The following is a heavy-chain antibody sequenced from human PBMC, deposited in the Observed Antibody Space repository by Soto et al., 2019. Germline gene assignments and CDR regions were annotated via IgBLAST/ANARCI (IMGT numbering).Heavy chain of an antibody. J-gene: IGHJ6*02. CDR3: ARDGGAMVNYYYYGMDV. CDR2: IYYSGST. Sequence: QVQLQESGPGLVKPSQTLSLTCTVSGGSISSGGYYWSWIRQHPGKGLEWIGYIYYSGSTYYNPSLKSRVTISVDTSKNQFSLKLSSVTAADTAVYYCARDGGAMVNYYYYGMDVWGQGTTVTVSS. CDR1: GGSISSGGYY. D-gene: IGHD5-18*01. V-gene: IGHV4-31*03.